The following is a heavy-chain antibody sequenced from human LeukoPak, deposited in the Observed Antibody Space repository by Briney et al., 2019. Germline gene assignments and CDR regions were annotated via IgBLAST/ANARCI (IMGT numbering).Heavy chain of an antibody. CDR3: ARRPDCSSTSCYHWFDP. V-gene: IGHV4-30-4*08. D-gene: IGHD2-2*01. CDR2: IYYSGST. Sequence: LRLSCVASGFPFSSYWMTWVRQPPGKGLEWIGYIYYSGSTYYNPSLKSRVTISVDTSKNQFSLKLSSVTAADTAVYYCARRPDCSSTSCYHWFDPWGQGTLVTVSS. J-gene: IGHJ5*02. CDR1: GFPFSSYW.